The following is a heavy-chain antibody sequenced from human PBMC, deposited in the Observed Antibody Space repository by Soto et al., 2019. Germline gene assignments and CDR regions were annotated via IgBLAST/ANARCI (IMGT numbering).Heavy chain of an antibody. CDR1: GGSISSSSCY. CDR3: AKFSSGWSAYYFYGMDV. Sequence: SETLSLTCTVSGGSISSSSCYWGWIRQPPGKGLEWIGSIYYSGSTYYNPSLKSRVTISVDTSKNQFSLKLSSVTAEDTAVYYCAKFSSGWSAYYFYGMDVWGQGTTVTVSS. J-gene: IGHJ6*02. V-gene: IGHV4-39*07. D-gene: IGHD6-19*01. CDR2: IYYSGST.